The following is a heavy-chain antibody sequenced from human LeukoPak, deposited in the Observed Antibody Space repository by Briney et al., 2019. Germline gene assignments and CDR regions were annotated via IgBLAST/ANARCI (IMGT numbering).Heavy chain of an antibody. Sequence: GGSLRLSCAASGFTFSSYAVSWGRQAPGKGLEWVSAISGSGGSTYYADSVKGRFTISRDNSKNTLYLQMNSLRAEDTAVYYCAKPPGEWLLPGWFDPWGQGTLVTVSS. J-gene: IGHJ5*02. CDR1: GFTFSSYA. V-gene: IGHV3-23*01. CDR3: AKPPGEWLLPGWFDP. D-gene: IGHD3-3*01. CDR2: ISGSGGST.